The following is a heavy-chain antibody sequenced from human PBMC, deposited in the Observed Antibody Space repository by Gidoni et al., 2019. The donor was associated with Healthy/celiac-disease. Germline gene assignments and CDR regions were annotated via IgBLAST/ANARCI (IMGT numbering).Heavy chain of an antibody. J-gene: IGHJ6*02. V-gene: IGHV1-69*01. D-gene: IGHD2-2*02. Sequence: QVQLVQSGAEVKKPGSSVKVSCKASGGTFSSYAISWVLQAPGQGLEWMGGIIPIFGTANYAQKFQGRVTITADESTSTAYMELSSLRSEDTAVYYCAREAGVCSSTSCHRPDYYYGMDVWGQGTTVTVSS. CDR1: GGTFSSYA. CDR3: AREAGVCSSTSCHRPDYYYGMDV. CDR2: IIPIFGTA.